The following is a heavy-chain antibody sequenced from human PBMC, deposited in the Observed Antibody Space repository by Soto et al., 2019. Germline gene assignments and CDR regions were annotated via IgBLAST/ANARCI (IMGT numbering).Heavy chain of an antibody. J-gene: IGHJ5*02. D-gene: IGHD3-10*02. CDR2: VDYAGRA. Sequence: QLQLQESGPRLVKPSETLSLTCSVSDDSISTSNYYWAWVRQPPEMGPEWIGSVDYAGRAYYNPSLKSRVTISADTTANHFSLRLSSMTAADTSMYYGAKHSHHGMFSWGQGTLVTVSS. CDR3: AKHSHHGMFS. CDR1: DDSISTSNYY. V-gene: IGHV4-39*02.